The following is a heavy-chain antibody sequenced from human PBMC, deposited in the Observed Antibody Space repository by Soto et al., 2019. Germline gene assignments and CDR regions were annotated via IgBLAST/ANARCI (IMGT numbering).Heavy chain of an antibody. J-gene: IGHJ4*02. CDR1: GGSVSSGSYS. D-gene: IGHD2-2*01. CDR3: ASVTSSSRPHCLGC. V-gene: IGHV4-61*01. Sequence: SLTCTVSGGSVSSGSYSWRLIRQPPWKGLGWMGYIYYSGSPNCNPSLKSRVTISAYMSNNQWSLQHRSVKAADTAAYYWASVTSSSRPHCLGCWGQGTRVTVCS. CDR2: IYYSGSP.